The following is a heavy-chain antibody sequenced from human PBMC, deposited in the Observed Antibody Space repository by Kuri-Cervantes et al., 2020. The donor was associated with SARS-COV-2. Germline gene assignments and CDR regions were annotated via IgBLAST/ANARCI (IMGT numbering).Heavy chain of an antibody. D-gene: IGHD3-3*01. V-gene: IGHV3-23*01. Sequence: GESLKISCAASGFTFSNAWMSWVRQAPGKGLEWVSAISGSGGSTYYADSVKGRFTISRDNSKNTLYLQMNSLRAEDTAVYYCAKGYDFWSGYRLFDYWGQGTLVTVSS. CDR3: AKGYDFWSGYRLFDY. J-gene: IGHJ4*02. CDR1: GFTFSNAW. CDR2: ISGSGGST.